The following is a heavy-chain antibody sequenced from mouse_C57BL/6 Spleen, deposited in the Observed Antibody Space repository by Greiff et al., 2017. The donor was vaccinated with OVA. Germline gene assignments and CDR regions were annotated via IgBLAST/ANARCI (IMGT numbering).Heavy chain of an antibody. CDR3: TFTPYAMDY. CDR2: IDPENGDT. CDR1: GFNIKDDY. J-gene: IGHJ4*01. V-gene: IGHV14-4*01. Sequence: EVQLQQSGAELVRPGASVKLSCTASGFNIKDDYMHWVKQRPEQGLEWIGWIDPENGDTEYASKFQGKATITADTSSNTAYLQLSSLTSENTAVYYCTFTPYAMDYWGQGTSVTVSS.